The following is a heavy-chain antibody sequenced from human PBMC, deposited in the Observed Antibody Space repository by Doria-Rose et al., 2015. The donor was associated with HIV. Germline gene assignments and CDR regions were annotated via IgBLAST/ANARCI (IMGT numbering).Heavy chain of an antibody. Sequence: PTETLTLTCTVSGVSLSSPGMGVSWIRQPPGKALEWLANIFSDDERAYKPSLKSRLTISSGTSNSQVVLTMTDMDPVDTATYYCARIKSSRWYHKYYFDFWGQGTRVIVSA. CDR1: GVSLSSPGMG. CDR2: IFSDDER. D-gene: IGHD6-13*01. CDR3: ARIKSSRWYHKYYFDF. J-gene: IGHJ4*02. V-gene: IGHV2-26*01.